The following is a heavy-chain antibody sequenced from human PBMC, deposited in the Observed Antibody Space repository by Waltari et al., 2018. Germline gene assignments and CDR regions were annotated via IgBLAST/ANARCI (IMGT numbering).Heavy chain of an antibody. CDR2: FIPLAGSQ. J-gene: IGHJ4*02. CDR1: GLSIRGYT. CDR3: ARGYRYDSSERFYLDY. Sequence: QVQLAQSGAEVKSPGSSVTLSCKASGLSIRGYTSSWVRQAPGQGLEWMGGFIPLAGSQIYTQRFQGRLTITADGSTRTTVMELRNLRYEDTAVYFCARGYRYDSSERFYLDYWGQGTPVIVSS. D-gene: IGHD3-22*01. V-gene: IGHV1-69*08.